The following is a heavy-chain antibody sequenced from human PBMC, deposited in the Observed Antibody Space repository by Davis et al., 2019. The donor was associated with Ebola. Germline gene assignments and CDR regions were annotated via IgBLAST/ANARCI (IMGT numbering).Heavy chain of an antibody. CDR1: GFDFDNSW. CDR3: GRDGVPAAVDL. V-gene: IGHV3-7*01. CDR2: IKQDGSEK. Sequence: PGGSLRLSCVVSGFDFDNSWMTWVRQAPGKGLEWVANIKQDGSEKYYVDSVKGRFTISRDNAKNSLYLQMNSLRAEDTAVYYCGRDGVPAAVDLWGQGTLVTVSS. J-gene: IGHJ5*02. D-gene: IGHD2-2*01.